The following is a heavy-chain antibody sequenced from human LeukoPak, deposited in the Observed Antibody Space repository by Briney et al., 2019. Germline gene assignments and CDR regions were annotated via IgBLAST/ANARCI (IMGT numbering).Heavy chain of an antibody. CDR1: GGSLSHYF. D-gene: IGHD5-12*01. CDR2: IYYSGST. V-gene: IGHV4-59*01. CDR3: ARASDIVATPHFDY. J-gene: IGHJ4*02. Sequence: PSETLSLTCTVSGGSLSHYFWSWIRQPPGKGLEWLGYIYYSGSTNYNPSLKSRVTISVDTSKNQFSLKMTSVTAADTAVYYCARASDIVATPHFDYWGQGTLVTVSS.